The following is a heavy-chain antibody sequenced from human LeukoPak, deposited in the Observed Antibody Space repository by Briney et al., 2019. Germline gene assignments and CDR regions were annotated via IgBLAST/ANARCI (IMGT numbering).Heavy chain of an antibody. Sequence: GGSLRLSCVASGFTVSSNYMSWVRQAPGKGLEWVSVIYSGGTTYYADSVKGRFTISRDNAKNSLYLQMNSLRAEDTAVYFCTRVGYCATTSCRTAFDVWGQGTMVTVSS. CDR2: IYSGGTT. D-gene: IGHD2-2*01. CDR1: GFTVSSNY. CDR3: TRVGYCATTSCRTAFDV. V-gene: IGHV3-53*03. J-gene: IGHJ3*01.